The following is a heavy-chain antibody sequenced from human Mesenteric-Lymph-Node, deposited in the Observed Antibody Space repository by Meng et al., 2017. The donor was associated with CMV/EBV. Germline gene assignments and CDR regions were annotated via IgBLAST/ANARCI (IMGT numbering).Heavy chain of an antibody. CDR2: NIPMLGIA. CDR1: GGTFSSYT. CDR3: ARDTSSLTFGTDYYGMDV. J-gene: IGHJ6*02. Sequence: SVKVSCKASGGTFSSYTISWVRQAPGQGLEWMGRNIPMLGIANYAQKFQGRVTITADESTSTLYMELRSLRSDDTAVYFCARDTSSLTFGTDYYGMDVWGQGTTVTVSS. D-gene: IGHD3/OR15-3a*01. V-gene: IGHV1-69*04.